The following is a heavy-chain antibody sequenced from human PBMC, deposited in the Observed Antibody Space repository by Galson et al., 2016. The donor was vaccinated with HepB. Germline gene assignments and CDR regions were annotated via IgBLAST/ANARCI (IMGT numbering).Heavy chain of an antibody. CDR1: EYSFVRYW. Sequence: QSGAEVKKPGESLKISCQGSEYSFVRYWIGWVRQMPGKGLEWVGIMYPGNSETRYGPSFQGQVTISADNSFGTAYLSWSSLKASDPAVDYCVRQPLHSYGRTHFDLWGQGTLVTVSS. CDR2: MYPGNSET. D-gene: IGHD5-18*01. CDR3: VRQPLHSYGRTHFDL. J-gene: IGHJ4*02. V-gene: IGHV5-51*01.